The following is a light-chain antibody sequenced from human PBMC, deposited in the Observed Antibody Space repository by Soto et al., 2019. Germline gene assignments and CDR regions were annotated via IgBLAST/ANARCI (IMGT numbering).Light chain of an antibody. CDR1: SSDVGGYNY. CDR3: SSYAASPNFWFV. CDR2: EVT. Sequence: QSALTQPPSASGSPGQSVTISCTGTSSDVGGYNYVSWYQQYPGRAPKLMIYEVTKRPSGVPDRFSGSKSGNTASLTVSGLQAVDEADYYCSSYAASPNFWFVFGGGTKLTVL. V-gene: IGLV2-8*01. J-gene: IGLJ3*02.